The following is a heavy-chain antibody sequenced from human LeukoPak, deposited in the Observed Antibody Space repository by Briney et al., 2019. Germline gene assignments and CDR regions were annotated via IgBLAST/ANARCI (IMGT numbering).Heavy chain of an antibody. D-gene: IGHD3-10*01. CDR1: GGSISSFY. CDR2: THSSGST. CDR3: ASLPGVDPFDY. V-gene: IGHV4-59*08. J-gene: IGHJ4*02. Sequence: SETLSLTCTVAGGSISSFYWGWVRQPPGKGVEWIGHTHSSGSTNYNPSLKSRVTISVDTSKNQFSLELSSVTAADTAVYYCASLPGVDPFDYWGQGTLVTVSS.